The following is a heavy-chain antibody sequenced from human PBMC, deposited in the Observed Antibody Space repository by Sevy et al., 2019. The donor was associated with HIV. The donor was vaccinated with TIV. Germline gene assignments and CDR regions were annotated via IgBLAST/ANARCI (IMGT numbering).Heavy chain of an antibody. CDR2: INPSGGST. CDR3: ARDYCSGGSCYSASYLNDY. V-gene: IGHV1-46*01. Sequence: ASVKVSCKASGYTFTSYYMHWVRQAPGQGLEWMGIINPSGGSTSYAQKFQGRVTMTRDTSTSTVYMELSSLRSEDTAVYYCARDYCSGGSCYSASYLNDYWGQGTLVTVSS. D-gene: IGHD2-15*01. CDR1: GYTFTSYY. J-gene: IGHJ4*02.